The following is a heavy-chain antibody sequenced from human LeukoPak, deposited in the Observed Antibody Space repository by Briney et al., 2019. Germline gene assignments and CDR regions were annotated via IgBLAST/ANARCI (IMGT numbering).Heavy chain of an antibody. V-gene: IGHV4-59*08. Sequence: SETLSLTCTVSGGSISGYYWTWIRQPPGKGLEWIGDIFYSGSTNYNPSLMSRVTISVDTSKNQLSLKLTSVTAADTAVYYCARHRRKGSALGYWGQGTLVTVSS. CDR2: IFYSGST. J-gene: IGHJ4*02. CDR1: GGSISGYY. CDR3: ARHRRKGSALGY. D-gene: IGHD2-15*01.